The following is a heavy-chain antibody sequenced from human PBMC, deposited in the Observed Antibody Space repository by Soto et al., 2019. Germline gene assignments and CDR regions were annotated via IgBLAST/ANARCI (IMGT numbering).Heavy chain of an antibody. CDR2: IIPIFGTA. Sequence: QVQLVQSGAEVKKPGSSVKVSCKASGGTFSSYAISWVRQAPGQGLEWMGGIIPIFGTANYAQKFQGRVTITGDESKSTPYRELSGLRSEDTAVYSGARDTYSRGWYSNWFAPWGQGTLVPVPS. CDR3: ARDTYSRGWYSNWFAP. V-gene: IGHV1-69*01. J-gene: IGHJ5*02. CDR1: GGTFSSYA. D-gene: IGHD6-19*01.